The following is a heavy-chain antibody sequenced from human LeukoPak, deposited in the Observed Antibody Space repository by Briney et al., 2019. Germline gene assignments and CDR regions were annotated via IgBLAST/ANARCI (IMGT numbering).Heavy chain of an antibody. CDR1: ATTLSSDA. D-gene: IGHD2-2*01. CDR3: AKSGTYCSSTSCYGNFYYYYMDV. CDR2: ISGRGGST. Sequence: GRSLRPSWAAAATTLSSDATSCVSQAPRNWLEWVSAISGRGGSTYYADSVEGRFTISRDNSKNTLYLQMNSLRADDTAVYYCAKSGTYCSSTSCYGNFYYYYMDVWGKGTTVTVSS. J-gene: IGHJ6*03. V-gene: IGHV3-23*01.